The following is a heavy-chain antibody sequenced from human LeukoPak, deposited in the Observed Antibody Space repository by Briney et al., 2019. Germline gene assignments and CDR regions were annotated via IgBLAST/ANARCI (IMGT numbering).Heavy chain of an antibody. V-gene: IGHV1-69*01. CDR3: ARGFLRVSTYYYDSSGYYFDY. CDR1: GGTFSSYA. J-gene: IGHJ4*02. D-gene: IGHD3-22*01. Sequence: SVKVSCKASGGTFSSYAISWVRQAPGQGLEWMGGIIPIFGTANYAQKFQGRVTITADESTSTAYMELSSLRSEDTVVYYCARGFLRVSTYYYDSSGYYFDYWGQGTLVTVSS. CDR2: IIPIFGTA.